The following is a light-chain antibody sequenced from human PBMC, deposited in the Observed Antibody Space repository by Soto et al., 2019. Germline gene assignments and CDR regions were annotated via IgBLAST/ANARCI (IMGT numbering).Light chain of an antibody. CDR3: QQYNNWYI. V-gene: IGKV3-15*01. J-gene: IGKJ2*01. Sequence: EIVMTQSPATLSVSPGERATLSCRASQSVSSNLAWYQQKPGQAPRLLIYGASTRATGIPARFSGSGSGTEFTLSISSLQSDDFAVDYCQQYNNWYIFGQGTKLEIK. CDR2: GAS. CDR1: QSVSSN.